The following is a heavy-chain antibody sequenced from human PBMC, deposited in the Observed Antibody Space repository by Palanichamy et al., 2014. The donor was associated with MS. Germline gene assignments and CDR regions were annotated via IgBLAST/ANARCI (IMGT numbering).Heavy chain of an antibody. CDR1: GYSFTSYW. J-gene: IGHJ2*01. CDR3: ARRTFVSSSQTYEAFRYFDL. Sequence: EVQLVQSGAEMKKPGESLKISCQGSGYSFTSYWIGWVRQLPGKGLEWMAIIDPADSDYRYNPSFQGQVIISVDRSMNTAYLQWSSLKASDTAIYYCARRTFVSSSQTYEAFRYFDLWGRGTLVTVSS. V-gene: IGHV5-51*01. D-gene: IGHD3-16*01. CDR2: IDPADSDY.